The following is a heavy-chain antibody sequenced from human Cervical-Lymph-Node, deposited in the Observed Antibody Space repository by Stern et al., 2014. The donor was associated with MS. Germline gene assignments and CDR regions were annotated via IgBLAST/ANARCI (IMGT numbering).Heavy chain of an antibody. D-gene: IGHD3-22*01. CDR3: AAGGLEYYYDTSGYYFQH. V-gene: IGHV3-33*01. Sequence: VQLLESGGGVVQPGRSLRLSCAASGFTFSSHGMHWVRQAPGKGLEWVAVIWYDGSNRNYADSVKGRFTISRDNSKNTVDLQMNSLRAEDTAVYYCAAGGLEYYYDTSGYYFQHWGQGTLVTVSS. CDR1: GFTFSSHG. J-gene: IGHJ1*01. CDR2: IWYDGSNR.